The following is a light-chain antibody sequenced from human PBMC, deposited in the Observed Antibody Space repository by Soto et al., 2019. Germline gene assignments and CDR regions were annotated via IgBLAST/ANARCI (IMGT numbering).Light chain of an antibody. CDR3: QQYNFYWS. CDR1: QGIRDD. Sequence: DLQRPPSNSTMSGSVGDRVPITGRASQGIRDDLGWYRQRPGKYPELLIFAASSLQGGLPSRFSGSGSGTKFTLTISSLQADDFGTYYCQQYNFYWSVGNGPKVDIK. J-gene: IGKJ1*01. V-gene: IGKV1-17*01. CDR2: AAS.